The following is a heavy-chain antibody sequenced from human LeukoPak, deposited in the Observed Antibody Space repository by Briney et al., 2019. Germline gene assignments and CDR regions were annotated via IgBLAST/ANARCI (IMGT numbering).Heavy chain of an antibody. V-gene: IGHV3-23*01. CDR3: AKGNGYSYGRYYFDY. CDR2: ISGSGGST. D-gene: IGHD5-18*01. CDR1: GFTFSSSA. J-gene: IGHJ4*02. Sequence: GGSLRLSCAASGFTFSSSAMSWVRQAPGKGLEWVSAISGSGGSTYYADSVKGRFTISRDNSKNTLYLQMNSLRAEDTAVYYCAKGNGYSYGRYYFDYWGQGTLVTVSS.